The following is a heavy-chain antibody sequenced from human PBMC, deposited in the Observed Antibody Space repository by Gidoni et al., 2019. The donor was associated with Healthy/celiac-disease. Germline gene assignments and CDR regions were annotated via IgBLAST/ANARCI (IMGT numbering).Heavy chain of an antibody. CDR1: GLTFSRYG. Sequence: QVQLVESGGGVVHPGRSLRLSCAASGLTFSRYGMHWVRQATGKGLEWVAVIWYDGRKKDYADAVKGRFTNYRDNYKNTLYLQMNSLRAEDTAVYYCARDGPNCSSTSCYPRRLWWYFDLWGRGTLVTVSS. D-gene: IGHD2-2*01. CDR2: IWYDGRKK. V-gene: IGHV3-33*01. J-gene: IGHJ2*01. CDR3: ARDGPNCSSTSCYPRRLWWYFDL.